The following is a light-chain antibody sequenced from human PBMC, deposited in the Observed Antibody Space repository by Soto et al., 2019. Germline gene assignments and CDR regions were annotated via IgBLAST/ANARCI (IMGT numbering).Light chain of an antibody. V-gene: IGKV3-20*01. CDR1: QSVSSNF. Sequence: EIVLTQSPATLSSFPGDRVTLSCRASQSVSSNFLAWYQQKPGQAPRLLIFDASPRATGIPDRFTGRGSGTDFTLTISRLEPEDFAVYYCQFYGDPPKTFGQGTKVDIK. CDR3: QFYGDPPKT. CDR2: DAS. J-gene: IGKJ1*01.